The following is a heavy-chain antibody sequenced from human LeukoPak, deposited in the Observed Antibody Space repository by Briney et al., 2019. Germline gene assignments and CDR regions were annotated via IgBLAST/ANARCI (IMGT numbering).Heavy chain of an antibody. Sequence: SETLSLTCTVYGGSFSGYYWSWIRQPPGKGLEWIGEINHSGSTNYNPSLKSRVTISVDTSKNQFSLKLSSVTAADTAVYYCARGRYSSSWYRRTFDPWGQGTLVTVSS. D-gene: IGHD6-13*01. V-gene: IGHV4-34*01. CDR2: INHSGST. J-gene: IGHJ5*02. CDR3: ARGRYSSSWYRRTFDP. CDR1: GGSFSGYY.